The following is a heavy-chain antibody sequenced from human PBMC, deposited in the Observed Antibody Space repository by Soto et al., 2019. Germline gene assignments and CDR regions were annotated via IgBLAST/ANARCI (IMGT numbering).Heavy chain of an antibody. CDR1: GFTFSDFD. CDR2: ISSNGGIT. Sequence: EVQLVESGGGLVQPGGSLRLSCAASGFTFSDFDMVWVRQAPGKGLEYISAISSNGGITYYANSVKGRFTISRDNSKNPLYLQMGSLRAEDMAVYYCVRDPSFDYWGQGTLVTVSS. CDR3: VRDPSFDY. J-gene: IGHJ4*02. V-gene: IGHV3-64*01.